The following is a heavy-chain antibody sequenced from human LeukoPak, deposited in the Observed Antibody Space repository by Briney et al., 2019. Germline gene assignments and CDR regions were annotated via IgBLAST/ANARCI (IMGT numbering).Heavy chain of an antibody. CDR2: IYYSGST. V-gene: IGHV4-59*01. CDR3: ARLGSGWYYDY. Sequence: SETLSLTCTVSGVSISSYYWSWIRQPPGKGLEWIGYIYYSGSTNYNPSLKSRVTISVDTSKNQFSLKLSSVTAADTAVYYCARLGSGWYYDYWGQGTLVTVSS. J-gene: IGHJ4*02. D-gene: IGHD6-19*01. CDR1: GVSISSYY.